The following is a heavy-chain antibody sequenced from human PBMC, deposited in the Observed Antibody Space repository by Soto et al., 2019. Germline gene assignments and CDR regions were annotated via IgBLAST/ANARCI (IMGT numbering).Heavy chain of an antibody. J-gene: IGHJ6*02. V-gene: IGHV3-11*05. CDR2: SSNSGSFT. CDR1: GFTLSDHY. CDR3: AKDGYCSSTSCYVGGRYYYGMDV. Sequence: GGSLRLSCTASGFTLSDHYMSWIRQAPGKVLEWIGYSSNSGSFTRYADSVKGRFSISRDNAKNSLYLQMNSLRAEDTAVYYCAKDGYCSSTSCYVGGRYYYGMDVWGQGTTVTVSS. D-gene: IGHD2-2*03.